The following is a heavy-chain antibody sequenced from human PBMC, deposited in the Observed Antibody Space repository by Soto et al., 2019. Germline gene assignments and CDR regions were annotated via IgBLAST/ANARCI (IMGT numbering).Heavy chain of an antibody. CDR2: INAGNGYT. CDR3: ASQYCGYYCSGDY. Sequence: QVQLVQSGAEVRRSGASVKVSCKASGYTFTTLAMHWVRQAPGQRLEWMGYINAGNGYTKYSQNFQGRVTITRDTLGRTAYLELSRLRSEEPGVDYCASQYCGYYCSGDYWGQGTLVTVSS. D-gene: IGHD3-22*01. J-gene: IGHJ4*02. CDR1: GYTFTTLA. V-gene: IGHV1-3*01.